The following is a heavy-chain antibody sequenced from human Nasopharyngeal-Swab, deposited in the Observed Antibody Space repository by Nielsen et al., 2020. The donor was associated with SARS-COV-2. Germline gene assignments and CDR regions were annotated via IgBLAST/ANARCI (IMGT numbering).Heavy chain of an antibody. J-gene: IGHJ6*02. V-gene: IGHV3-30*18. CDR3: AKGSSGWSYYYYGMDV. CDR1: GFTFRNFG. D-gene: IGHD6-19*01. Sequence: GESLKISCAASGFTFRNFGIHWVRQAPGKGLEWVAVVSPDGTSKDYADSVKGRFTISRDNSKITLDLQMNSLRAEDTAVYYCAKGSSGWSYYYYGMDVWGQGTTVTVSS. CDR2: VSPDGTSK.